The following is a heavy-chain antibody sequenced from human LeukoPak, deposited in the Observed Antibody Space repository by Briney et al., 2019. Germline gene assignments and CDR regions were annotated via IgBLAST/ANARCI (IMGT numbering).Heavy chain of an antibody. J-gene: IGHJ4*02. V-gene: IGHV3-9*01. CDR3: AKDYGYSSSWYDY. CDR1: GFTFDDYG. Sequence: HPGRSLRLSCAASGFTFDDYGMHWVRHAPGKGLEWVSTISWNSASVGYVDSVKGRFTISRDNAKKTLYLQMNSLRPEDTALYYCAKDYGYSSSWYDYWGQGTLVTVSS. D-gene: IGHD6-13*01. CDR2: ISWNSASV.